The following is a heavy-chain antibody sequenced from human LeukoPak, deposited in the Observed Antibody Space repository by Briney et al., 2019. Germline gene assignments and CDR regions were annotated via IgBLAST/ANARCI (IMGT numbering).Heavy chain of an antibody. Sequence: SVKVSCRASGCTFTSYAISWVRQAPGQGLEWMGGIIPIFGTANYAQKFQGRVTITADESTTTAYLELSSLKSEDTAVYYCASRPRVRPPRGAFDIWGQGTMVTVSS. CDR1: GCTFTSYA. CDR3: ASRPRVRPPRGAFDI. V-gene: IGHV1-69*13. D-gene: IGHD4/OR15-4a*01. J-gene: IGHJ3*02. CDR2: IIPIFGTA.